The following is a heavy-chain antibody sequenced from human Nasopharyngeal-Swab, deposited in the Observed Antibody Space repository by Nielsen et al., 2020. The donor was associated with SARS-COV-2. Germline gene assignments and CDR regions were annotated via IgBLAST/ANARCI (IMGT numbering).Heavy chain of an antibody. V-gene: IGHV3-53*01. J-gene: IGHJ1*01. CDR3: ASHCSGGSCYSFWYFQH. D-gene: IGHD2-15*01. CDR1: GFTVSSNY. CDR2: IYSGGST. Sequence: GESLKISCAASGFTVSSNYMSWVRQAPGKGLEWVSVIYSGGSTYYADSVKGRFTISRDNSKNTLYLQMSSLRAEDTAVYYCASHCSGGSCYSFWYFQHWGQGTLVTVSS.